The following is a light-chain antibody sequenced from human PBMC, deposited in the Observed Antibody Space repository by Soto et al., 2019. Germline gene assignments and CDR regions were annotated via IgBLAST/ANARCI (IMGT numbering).Light chain of an antibody. Sequence: EIMMTQSPTTLSVSPGERATLSCRASQSISSNLAWYQQKPGQAPRLLIYGASTRATGIPARFSGSGSGTEFTLTISSLQSEDFAVYYCQQYNNWPLFGGGTNVDIK. CDR2: GAS. CDR1: QSISSN. V-gene: IGKV3-15*01. J-gene: IGKJ4*01. CDR3: QQYNNWPL.